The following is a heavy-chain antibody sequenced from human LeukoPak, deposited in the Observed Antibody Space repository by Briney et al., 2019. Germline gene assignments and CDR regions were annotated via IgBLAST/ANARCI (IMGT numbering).Heavy chain of an antibody. Sequence: GGSLRLSCAASGFTFSDNYMSWVRQAPGKGLEWVSVIYSGGSTYYADSVKGGFTISRDNSKNTLYLQMNSLRAEDTAVYYCARPRSGWWDFDYWGQGTLVTVSS. J-gene: IGHJ4*02. CDR2: IYSGGST. CDR3: ARPRSGWWDFDY. CDR1: GFTFSDNY. V-gene: IGHV3-66*01. D-gene: IGHD6-19*01.